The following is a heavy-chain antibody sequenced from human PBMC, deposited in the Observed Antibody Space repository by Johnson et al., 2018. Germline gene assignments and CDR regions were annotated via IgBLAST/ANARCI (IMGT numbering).Heavy chain of an antibody. J-gene: IGHJ3*02. Sequence: VQLVQSGAEVKKPGESLKISCKGSGYSFTSYWIGWVRQMPGKGLEWMGIIYPGDSDTRYIPSFQGQVTISADKSNSTAYLQWSSLKASDTAMYYCARTTVVTGDAFDIWGQGTMVTVSS. CDR2: IYPGDSDT. V-gene: IGHV5-51*03. D-gene: IGHD4-23*01. CDR3: ARTTVVTGDAFDI. CDR1: GYSFTSYW.